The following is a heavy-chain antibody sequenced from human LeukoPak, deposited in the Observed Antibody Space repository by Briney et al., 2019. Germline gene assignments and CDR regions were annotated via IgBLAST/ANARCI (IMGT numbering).Heavy chain of an antibody. J-gene: IGHJ4*02. D-gene: IGHD1-26*01. CDR3: AKGTGRYWTFFDY. V-gene: IGHV3-9*01. CDR2: ISWNSGSI. CDR1: GFIFDDYA. Sequence: PGRSLRLSCAASGFIFDDYAMHWVRQAPGKGLEWVSGISWNSGSIDYADSVKGRFTISRDNAKNSLYLQMNSLRPEDTAFCYCAKGTGRYWTFFDYWGQGTLVTVSS.